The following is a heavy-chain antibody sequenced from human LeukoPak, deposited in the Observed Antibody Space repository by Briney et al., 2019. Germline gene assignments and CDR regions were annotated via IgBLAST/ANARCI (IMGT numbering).Heavy chain of an antibody. V-gene: IGHV4-39*07. J-gene: IGHJ4*02. CDR1: GGSISSSSYY. CDR3: ERGSVVELPPDY. D-gene: IGHD1-7*01. CDR2: IYYSGST. Sequence: PSETLSLTCTVSGGSISSSSYYWGWIRQPPGKGLEWIGSIYYSGSTYYNPSLRSRVTISVDTSTKQFSLKLSCVTAADTAVYECERGSVVELPPDYWGKGTLVTVS.